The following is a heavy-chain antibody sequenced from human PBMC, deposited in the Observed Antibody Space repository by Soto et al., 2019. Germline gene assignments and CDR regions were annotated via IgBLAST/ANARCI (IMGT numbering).Heavy chain of an antibody. CDR3: ARTDRDFYGLDV. CDR1: GFTFRNYD. V-gene: IGHV3-13*05. CDR2: ISAAGDP. J-gene: IGHJ6*02. Sequence: EVQLVESGGGLVQPGGSLRLSCEASGFTFRNYDMHWVRQGTGKGLEWVSGISAAGDPDYADSVEGRFTISRENAQNSFFLQMNRLGVGDTAVYYCARTDRDFYGLDVWGQGTTVIVSS.